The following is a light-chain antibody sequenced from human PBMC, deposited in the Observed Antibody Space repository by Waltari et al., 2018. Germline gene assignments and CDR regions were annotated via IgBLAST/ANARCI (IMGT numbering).Light chain of an antibody. CDR3: CSYAGSSTEV. CDR2: EVS. J-gene: IGLJ2*01. Sequence: QSALTQPASVSGSPGQSITISCTGTSSDVGSYNLVSWYQHHPGKVPKLMIYEVSKRPSGVSNRLPGFQSGNTSSLTNYGVQSEDEADYYCCSYAGSSTEVFGGGTKLTVL. V-gene: IGLV2-23*02. CDR1: SSDVGSYNL.